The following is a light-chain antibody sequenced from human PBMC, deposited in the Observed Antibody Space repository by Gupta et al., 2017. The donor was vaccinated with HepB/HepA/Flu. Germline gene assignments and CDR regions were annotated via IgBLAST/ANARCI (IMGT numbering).Light chain of an antibody. J-gene: IGKJ1*01. Sequence: EIVLTQSPGTLSLSPGERATLSCRASQSVSSNFLAWYQQKPGQAPRLLIYGASSRAHGIPDRFSGSGSGTEFTLTITRREPEDFAVYYCQQESSSHSTFGQGTNVEIK. CDR1: QSVSSNF. CDR3: QQESSSHST. CDR2: GAS. V-gene: IGKV3-20*01.